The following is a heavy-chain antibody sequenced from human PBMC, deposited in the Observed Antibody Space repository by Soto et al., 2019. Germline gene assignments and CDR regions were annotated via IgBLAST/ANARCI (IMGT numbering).Heavy chain of an antibody. D-gene: IGHD2-2*01. CDR1: GITISSYW. V-gene: IGHV3-7*01. Sequence: GGSLRLSCAASGITISSYWMSWVRQAPGKGLEWVANIKQDGSEKYYVDSVKGRFTISRDNAKNSLYLQTDTLRAEDTAVYYCVRVGSEYQLLKYFYYYYMDVWGKGTTVTVSS. CDR2: IKQDGSEK. CDR3: VRVGSEYQLLKYFYYYYMDV. J-gene: IGHJ6*03.